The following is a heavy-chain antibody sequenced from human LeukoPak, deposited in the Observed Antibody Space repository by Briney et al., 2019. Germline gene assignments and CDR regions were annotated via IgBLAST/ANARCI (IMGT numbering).Heavy chain of an antibody. Sequence: PGRSLRLSCAASGFTFSSYAMHWVRQAPGKGLEWVAVISYDGSNKYYADSVKGRFTISRDNSKNSLYLQMNSLRAEDTAVYYCARVSIVVVPAAMVNYYFDYWGQGTRVTVSS. CDR1: GFTFSSYA. V-gene: IGHV3-30*04. J-gene: IGHJ4*02. CDR3: ARVSIVVVPAAMVNYYFDY. D-gene: IGHD2-2*01. CDR2: ISYDGSNK.